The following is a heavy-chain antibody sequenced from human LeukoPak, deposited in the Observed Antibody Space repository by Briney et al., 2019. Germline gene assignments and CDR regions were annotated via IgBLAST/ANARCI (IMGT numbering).Heavy chain of an antibody. Sequence: SETLSLTCTVSGGSISTYFWSWIRQPPGKGLEWIGHIYFSGSTNYNPSLGSRVTISVDTSKNQFSLTLSSVTAADTAVYYCARHKSSGSYPLDYWGQGILVTVSS. D-gene: IGHD3-22*01. CDR3: ARHKSSGSYPLDY. CDR1: GGSISTYF. V-gene: IGHV4-59*08. CDR2: IYFSGST. J-gene: IGHJ4*02.